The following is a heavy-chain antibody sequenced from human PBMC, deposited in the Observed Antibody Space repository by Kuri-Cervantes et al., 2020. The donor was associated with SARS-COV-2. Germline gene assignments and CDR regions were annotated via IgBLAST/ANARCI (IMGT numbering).Heavy chain of an antibody. CDR2: ISGSGGST. CDR1: GFTFSSYG. V-gene: IGHV3-21*04. D-gene: IGHD4-11*01. CDR3: ARDGGGYSSTWFDS. J-gene: IGHJ5*01. Sequence: GGSLRLSCAASGFTFSSYGMHWVRQAPGKGLEWVSAISGSGGSTYYADSVKGRFTISRDTAKNSLYLQMDSLRVEDTAVYYCARDGGGYSSTWFDSWGQGTLVTVSS.